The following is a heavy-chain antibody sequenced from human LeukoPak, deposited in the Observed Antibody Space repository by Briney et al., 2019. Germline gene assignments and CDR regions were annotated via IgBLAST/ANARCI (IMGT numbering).Heavy chain of an antibody. V-gene: IGHV4-4*07. CDR1: GGSINIYY. Sequence: SETLSLTCTVSGGSINIYYWSWIRQPAGKGLEWIGRIYTSGSTNYNPSLKSRVTMSVDTSKNQFSLKLSSVTAADTAVYYCARAPLTVTRGFDPWGQGTLVTVSS. CDR3: ARAPLTVTRGFDP. J-gene: IGHJ5*02. D-gene: IGHD4-17*01. CDR2: IYTSGST.